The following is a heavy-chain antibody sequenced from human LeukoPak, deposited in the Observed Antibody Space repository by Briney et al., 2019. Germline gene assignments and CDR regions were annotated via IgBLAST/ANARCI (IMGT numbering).Heavy chain of an antibody. V-gene: IGHV3-48*02. D-gene: IGHD3-22*01. CDR3: ARVRPGYYSDY. J-gene: IGHJ4*02. Sequence: GGSVRRSCAASGFTFSSYSMKWVRQAPGKGLEWVSYISTSSSGRTIYYADSVKGRFTISRDDVKNSLYLQMNSLRDEDTAVYYCARVRPGYYSDYWGQGTLVTVSS. CDR2: ISTSSSGRTI. CDR1: GFTFSSYS.